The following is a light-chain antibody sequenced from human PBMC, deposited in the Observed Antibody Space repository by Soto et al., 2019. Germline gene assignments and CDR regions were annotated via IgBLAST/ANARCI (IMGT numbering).Light chain of an antibody. CDR1: SSDVGGYNY. V-gene: IGLV2-8*01. CDR3: TSYPGGNNV. J-gene: IGLJ1*01. CDR2: EVN. Sequence: QSALTQPPSASGSPGQSVTISSTGTSSDVGGYNYVSWYQQYPGKVPKLMVYEVNKRPSGVPDRFSGSKSGNTASLTVSGLQADDEADYFCTSYPGGNNVFGTGTKLTVL.